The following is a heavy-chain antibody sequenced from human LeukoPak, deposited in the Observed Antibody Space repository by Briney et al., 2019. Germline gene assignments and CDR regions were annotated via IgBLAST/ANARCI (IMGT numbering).Heavy chain of an antibody. CDR1: GGSISSYY. Sequence: PSETLSLTCTVSGGSISSYYWSWIRQPPGKGLEWIGYIYYSGSTNYNPSLKSRVTISVDTSKNQFSLKLSSVTAADTAVYYCARNFPFAGDGVYYYYYMDVWGKGTTVTVSS. V-gene: IGHV4-59*01. D-gene: IGHD3-16*01. J-gene: IGHJ6*03. CDR3: ARNFPFAGDGVYYYYYMDV. CDR2: IYYSGST.